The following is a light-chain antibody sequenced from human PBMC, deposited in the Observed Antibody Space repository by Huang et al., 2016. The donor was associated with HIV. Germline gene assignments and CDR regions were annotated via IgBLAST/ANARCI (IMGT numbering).Light chain of an antibody. J-gene: IGKJ1*01. CDR2: GAS. V-gene: IGKV1-39*01. CDR3: QQSHSSPWT. Sequence: DIQMTQSPSSLSASVGDRVTIACRASHNIDTYLNWYQHKPGKAPNLLIFGASNLQSGVPSRFSGRRTGTDFTLSINSLQPEDSALYYCQQSHSSPWTFGQGTKVEIK. CDR1: HNIDTY.